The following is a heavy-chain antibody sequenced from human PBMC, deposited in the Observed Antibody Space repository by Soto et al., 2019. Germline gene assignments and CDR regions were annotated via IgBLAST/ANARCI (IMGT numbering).Heavy chain of an antibody. CDR3: ARDFPRGDFWSGYPHLLPAGGGYYGMDV. V-gene: IGHV1-69*13. CDR2: IIPIFGTA. CDR1: GGTFSSYA. D-gene: IGHD3-3*01. J-gene: IGHJ6*02. Sequence: SVKVSCKASGGTFSSYAISWVRQAPGQGLEWMGGIIPIFGTANYAQKFQGRVTITADESTSTAYMELSSLRSEDTAVYYCARDFPRGDFWSGYPHLLPAGGGYYGMDVWGQGTTVTVSS.